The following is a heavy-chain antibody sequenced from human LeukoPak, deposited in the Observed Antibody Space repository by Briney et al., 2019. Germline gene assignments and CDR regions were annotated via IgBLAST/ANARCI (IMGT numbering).Heavy chain of an antibody. CDR1: GFTFSSYA. Sequence: GGSLRLSCAASGFTFSSYAMHWVRQAPGKGLEWVSGISWNSGSIGYADSVKGRFTISRDNAKNSLYLQMNSLRAEDTALYYCANEQHYASDIWGQGTMVTVSS. V-gene: IGHV3-9*01. CDR2: ISWNSGSI. D-gene: IGHD3-3*02. CDR3: ANEQHYASDI. J-gene: IGHJ3*02.